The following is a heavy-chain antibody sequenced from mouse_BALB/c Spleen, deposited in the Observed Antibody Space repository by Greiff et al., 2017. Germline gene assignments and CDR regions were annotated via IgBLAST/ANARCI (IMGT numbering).Heavy chain of an antibody. CDR3: ARGDGYYGWFAY. CDR2: IDPENGDT. CDR1: GFNIKDYY. V-gene: IGHV14-4*02. J-gene: IGHJ3*01. Sequence: EVQLQQSGAELVRSGASVKLSCTATGFNIKDYYMHRVKQRPEQGLEWIGWIDPENGDTEYAPKFQGKATMTADTSSNTAYLQLSSLTTEDTAVYYCARGDGYYGWFAYWGQGTLVTVSA. D-gene: IGHD2-3*01.